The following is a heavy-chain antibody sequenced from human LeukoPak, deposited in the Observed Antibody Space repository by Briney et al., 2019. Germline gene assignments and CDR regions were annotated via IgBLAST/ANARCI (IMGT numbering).Heavy chain of an antibody. V-gene: IGHV1-8*01. CDR3: ARGRRVSRPYNWFDP. D-gene: IGHD6-13*01. J-gene: IGHJ5*02. Sequence: ASVKVSCKASGYTFTSYDINWVRQATGQGLEWMGWMNPNSGNTGYAQKFQGGVTMTRNTSISTAYMELSSLRSEDTAVYYCARGRRVSRPYNWFDPWGQGTLVTVSS. CDR1: GYTFTSYD. CDR2: MNPNSGNT.